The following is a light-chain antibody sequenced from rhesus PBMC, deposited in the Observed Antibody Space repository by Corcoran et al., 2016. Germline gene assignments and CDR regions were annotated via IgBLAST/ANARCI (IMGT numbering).Light chain of an antibody. J-gene: IGKJ4*01. V-gene: IGKV3-24*03. CDR1: QSISSY. CDR3: LQSSIWPLT. CDR2: GAS. Sequence: VMTQSPATLPLSPGERATLSCRARQSISSYLAWYKQKSGQAPPLLRYGASSRATGIPDRFSGRGSGTVFTLTISSLGPEVVGVYFCLQSSIWPLTFGGGTKVELK.